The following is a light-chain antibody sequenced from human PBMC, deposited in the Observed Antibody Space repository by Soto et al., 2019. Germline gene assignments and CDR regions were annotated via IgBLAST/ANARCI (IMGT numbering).Light chain of an antibody. J-gene: IGKJ1*01. CDR2: GAS. V-gene: IGKV3-20*01. CDR1: QSVSNNY. CDR3: QQYGSSGT. Sequence: FAQKTANQPLVEEESTTRSCRASQSVSNNYLAWYQQKPGQAPRLLIYGASNRATGIPDRFSGSGSGTEFSPSSSGLEAEEFSVYYCQQYGSSGTFGQGTKVDIK.